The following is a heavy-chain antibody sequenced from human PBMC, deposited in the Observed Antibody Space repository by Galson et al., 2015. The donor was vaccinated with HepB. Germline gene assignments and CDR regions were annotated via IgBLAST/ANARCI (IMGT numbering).Heavy chain of an antibody. D-gene: IGHD5-12*01. CDR1: GFIFTTYG. Sequence: SLRLSCAASGFIFTTYGMHWVRQAPGKGLEWVAVISYDGSNKYYADSVKGRFTISRDNSKNTLYLQMNSLRAEDTAVYYCAKDLSSAYSGYDRPFDYWGRGTLVTVSS. CDR2: ISYDGSNK. J-gene: IGHJ4*02. CDR3: AKDLSSAYSGYDRPFDY. V-gene: IGHV3-30*18.